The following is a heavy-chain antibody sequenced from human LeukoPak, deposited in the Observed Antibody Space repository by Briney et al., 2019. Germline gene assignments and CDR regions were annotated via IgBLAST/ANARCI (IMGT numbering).Heavy chain of an antibody. Sequence: GGSLRLSCAASGFTFSDYYMSWIRQAPGKGLEWVSYISSSGSTIYYADSVKGRFTISRDNAKNSLYLQMNSLRAEDTAVYHCARASSSWYVRRYFDYWGQGTLVTVSS. J-gene: IGHJ4*02. D-gene: IGHD6-13*01. V-gene: IGHV3-11*01. CDR3: ARASSSWYVRRYFDY. CDR2: ISSSGSTI. CDR1: GFTFSDYY.